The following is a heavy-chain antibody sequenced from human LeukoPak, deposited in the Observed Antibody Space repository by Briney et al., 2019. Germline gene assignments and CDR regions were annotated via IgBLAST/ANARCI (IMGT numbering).Heavy chain of an antibody. Sequence: SETLSLTCTVSGGSISSYYWSWIRQPPGKGLEWIGYIYYSGSTNYNPSLKSRVTISVDTSKNQSSLKLSSVTVADTAVYYCARSPKGWFDPWGQGTLVTVSS. CDR1: GGSISSYY. J-gene: IGHJ5*02. CDR3: ARSPKGWFDP. V-gene: IGHV4-59*01. CDR2: IYYSGST.